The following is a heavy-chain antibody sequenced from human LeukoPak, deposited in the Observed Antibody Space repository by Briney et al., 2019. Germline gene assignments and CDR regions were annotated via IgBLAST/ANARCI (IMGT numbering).Heavy chain of an antibody. CDR1: GFTFSSYS. D-gene: IGHD6-13*01. V-gene: IGHV3-21*01. J-gene: IGHJ4*02. CDR2: ISSSSSYI. Sequence: GGSLRLSCAASGFTFSSYSMSWVRQTPGKGLEWVSSISSSSSYIYYADSVKGRFTISRDNAKNSLYLQMNSLRAEDTAVYYCARGSSSWSFDYWGQGTLVTVSS. CDR3: ARGSSSWSFDY.